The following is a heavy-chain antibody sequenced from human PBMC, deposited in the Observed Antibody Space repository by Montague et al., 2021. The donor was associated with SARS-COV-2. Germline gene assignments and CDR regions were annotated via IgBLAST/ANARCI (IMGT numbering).Heavy chain of an antibody. CDR1: GFNFSDYY. V-gene: IGHV3-11*06. Sequence: SLRLSCAASGFNFSDYYVTWVRQAPGKGLEWVAYISSSTTYTNYADSLKGRFTISRDNTKKSVYLQMNRLRAEDTGVHYCAREGHLATRPGWSNWFDPWGQGTLVTVSS. D-gene: IGHD6-6*01. CDR2: ISSSTTYT. CDR3: AREGHLATRPGWSNWFDP. J-gene: IGHJ5*02.